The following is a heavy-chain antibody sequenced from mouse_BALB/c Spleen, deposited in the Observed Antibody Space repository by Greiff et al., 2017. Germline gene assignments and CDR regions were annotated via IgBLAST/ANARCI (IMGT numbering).Heavy chain of an antibody. D-gene: IGHD1-1*01. J-gene: IGHJ2*01. V-gene: IGHV3-8*02. CDR1: GDSITSGY. CDR2: ISYSGST. Sequence: VQLKQSGPSLVKPSQTLSLTCSVTGDSITSGYWNWIRKFPGNKLEYMGYISYSGSTYYNPSLKSRISITRDTSKNQYYLQLNSVTTEDTATYYCARVDYYGSSYYFDYWGQGTTLTVSS. CDR3: ARVDYYGSSYYFDY.